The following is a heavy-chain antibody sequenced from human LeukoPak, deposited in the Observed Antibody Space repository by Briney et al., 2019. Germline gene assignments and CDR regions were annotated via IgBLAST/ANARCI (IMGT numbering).Heavy chain of an antibody. D-gene: IGHD3-3*01. CDR3: ARGGLRVFGVVTKAHDAFDI. CDR1: GYTFTSYG. J-gene: IGHJ3*02. V-gene: IGHV1-46*01. CDR2: INPSGGST. Sequence: GASVKVSCKASGYTFTSYGISWVRQAPGQGLEWMGIINPSGGSTSYAQKFQGRVTMTRDTSTSTVYMELSSLRSEDTAVYYCARGGLRVFGVVTKAHDAFDIWGQGTMVTVSS.